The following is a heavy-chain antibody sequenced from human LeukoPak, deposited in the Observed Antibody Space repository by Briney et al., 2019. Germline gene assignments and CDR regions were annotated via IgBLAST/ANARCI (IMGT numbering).Heavy chain of an antibody. V-gene: IGHV4-59*08. CDR1: GGSISSYY. CDR2: IYYSGST. CDR3: ARAVAATTNSFDC. D-gene: IGHD2-15*01. Sequence: SETLSLTCTVSGGSISSYYWSWIRQPPGKGLEWIGYIYYSGSTNYNPSLKSRVTISVDTSKNQFSLKLSSVTAADTAVYYCARAVAATTNSFDCWGQGTLVTVSS. J-gene: IGHJ4*02.